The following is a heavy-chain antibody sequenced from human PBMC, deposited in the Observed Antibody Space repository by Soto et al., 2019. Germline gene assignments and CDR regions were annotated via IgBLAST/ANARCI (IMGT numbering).Heavy chain of an antibody. CDR1: GFTFSSYS. V-gene: IGHV3-21*01. J-gene: IGHJ5*02. CDR2: ISSSSSYI. D-gene: IGHD3-10*01. CDR3: ARGNSDYYGSGLVNWFDP. Sequence: GGSLRLSCAASGFTFSSYSMNWVRQAPGKGLEWVSSISSSSSYIYYADSVKGRFTISRDNAKNSLYLQMNSLRAEDTAVYYCARGNSDYYGSGLVNWFDPWGQGTLVTVSS.